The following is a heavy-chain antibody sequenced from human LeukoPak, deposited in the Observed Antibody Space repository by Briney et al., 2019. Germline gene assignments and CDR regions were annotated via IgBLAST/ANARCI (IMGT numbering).Heavy chain of an antibody. D-gene: IGHD3-16*01. CDR1: GFTFSSYA. J-gene: IGHJ4*02. CDR2: ISGSGGST. Sequence: PGGFLRLSCAASGFTFSSYAMSWVRQAPGKGLEWVPAISGSGGSTYYADSVKGRFTISRDNSKNTLYLQMNSLRAEDTAVYYCAKVPRGITYPYFDYWGQGTPVTVSS. CDR3: AKVPRGITYPYFDY. V-gene: IGHV3-23*01.